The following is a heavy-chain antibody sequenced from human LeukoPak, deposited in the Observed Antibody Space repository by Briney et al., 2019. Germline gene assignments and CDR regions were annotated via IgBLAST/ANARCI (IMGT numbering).Heavy chain of an antibody. CDR1: GFTFSSYA. D-gene: IGHD3-10*01. CDR3: ARDGGPMVRGTRGPPSDAFDI. Sequence: PGGSLRLSCAASGFTFSSYAMHWVRQAPGKGLEWVAIISYDGSNKFYADSVKGRFTISRDTSKNTLYLQMNSLRAEDTSVYYCARDGGPMVRGTRGPPSDAFDIWGQGTMVTVSS. J-gene: IGHJ3*02. CDR2: ISYDGSNK. V-gene: IGHV3-30*04.